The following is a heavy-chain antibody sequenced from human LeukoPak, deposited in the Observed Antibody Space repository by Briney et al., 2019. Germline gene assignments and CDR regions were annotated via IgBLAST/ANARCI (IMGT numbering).Heavy chain of an antibody. D-gene: IGHD3/OR15-3a*01. V-gene: IGHV3-13*01. CDR3: ARGTGTYFDY. CDR1: GFTLSTYD. Sequence: GGSLRLSCAASGFTLSTYDMHWVRQVTGKGLEWVSVIGTGGDTYYAGSVQGRFTISRENAKNSLYLQMNSLRAGDTAVYYCARGTGTYFDYWGQGTLVTVSS. CDR2: IGTGGDT. J-gene: IGHJ4*02.